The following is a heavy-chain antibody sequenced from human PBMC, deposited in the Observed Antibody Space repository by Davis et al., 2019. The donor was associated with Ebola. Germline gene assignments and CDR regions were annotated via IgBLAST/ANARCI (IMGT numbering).Heavy chain of an antibody. Sequence: AASVKVSCKASGGTFSSYAISWVRQAPGQGLEWMGRIIPILGIANYAQKFQGRVTITADKSTSTAYMELSSLRAEDTAVYYCARRITMVRGVIIDWYFDLWGRGTLVTVSS. J-gene: IGHJ2*01. V-gene: IGHV1-69*04. CDR1: GGTFSSYA. CDR3: ARRITMVRGVIIDWYFDL. CDR2: IIPILGIA. D-gene: IGHD3-10*01.